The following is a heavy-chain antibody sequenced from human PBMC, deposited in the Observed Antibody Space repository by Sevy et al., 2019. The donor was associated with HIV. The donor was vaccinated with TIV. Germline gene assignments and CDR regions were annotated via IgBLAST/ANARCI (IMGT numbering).Heavy chain of an antibody. CDR1: GFTFSDYW. CDR3: ARVFGIGIVGATPDY. CDR2: IRSTGYTI. V-gene: IGHV3-11*01. Sequence: GGSLRLSCETSGFTFSDYWMTWVRQAPGRGLEWISYIRSTGYTIYYADSVKGRFTISRDNAKNSLYLQMNSLTAGDTAVYYCARVFGIGIVGATPDYWGQGTLVTVSS. D-gene: IGHD1-26*01. J-gene: IGHJ4*02.